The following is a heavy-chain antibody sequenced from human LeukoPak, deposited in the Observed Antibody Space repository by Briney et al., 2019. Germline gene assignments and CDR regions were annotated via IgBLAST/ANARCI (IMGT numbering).Heavy chain of an antibody. CDR2: ISAYNGNT. CDR1: GYTFTSYG. CDR3: ARGLSSGWFAGSYFDY. D-gene: IGHD6-19*01. Sequence: ASVKVSCKASGYTFTSYGISWVRQAPGQGLEWMGWISAYNGNTNYAQKLQGRVTMTTDTSTSTAYMELRSLRSDDTAVYYCARGLSSGWFAGSYFDYWGQGTLVTVSS. J-gene: IGHJ4*02. V-gene: IGHV1-18*01.